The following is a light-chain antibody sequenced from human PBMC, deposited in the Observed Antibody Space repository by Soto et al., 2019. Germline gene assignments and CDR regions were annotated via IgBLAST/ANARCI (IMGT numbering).Light chain of an antibody. CDR1: QSVSSN. V-gene: IGKV3-15*01. Sequence: EIVMTQSPATLSESQGERPTLYCRASQSVSSNLDWYQQKPGQAPRLLIYGASTRATGIPARFSGSGSGTEFTLTISSLQSEDFAVYYCQQYNNWPPGTFGQGAKVDIK. CDR2: GAS. J-gene: IGKJ1*01. CDR3: QQYNNWPPGT.